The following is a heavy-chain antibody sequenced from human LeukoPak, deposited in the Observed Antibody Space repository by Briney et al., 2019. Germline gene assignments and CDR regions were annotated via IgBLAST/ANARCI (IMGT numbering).Heavy chain of an antibody. CDR2: IWYDGSNK. J-gene: IGHJ4*02. D-gene: IGHD4-17*01. V-gene: IGHV3-33*01. CDR3: AADYGDYYFDY. Sequence: PGRSLRLSCAASGFTFSSYGMHWVRQAPGKGLEWVAVIWYDGSNKYYADSVKGRFTISRDNSKNTLYLQMNSLRAENTAVYYCAADYGDYYFDYWGQGTLVTVSS. CDR1: GFTFSSYG.